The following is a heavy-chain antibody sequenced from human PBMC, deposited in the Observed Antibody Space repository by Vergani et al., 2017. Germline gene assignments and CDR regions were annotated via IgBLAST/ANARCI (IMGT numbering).Heavy chain of an antibody. V-gene: IGHV3-66*01. Sequence: AELLESGGGLAQPGGSLRVSCSASGFRVTTYYMSWVRQAPGKGLEWVSVIKSDGRTSYAESVRGRFTISRDDAKRSLYLHMSNLRADDTAVYFCVRDYNYGFDYWGPGTLVTVSP. J-gene: IGHJ4*02. CDR3: VRDYNYGFDY. CDR1: GFRVTTYY. CDR2: IKSDGRT. D-gene: IGHD5-18*01.